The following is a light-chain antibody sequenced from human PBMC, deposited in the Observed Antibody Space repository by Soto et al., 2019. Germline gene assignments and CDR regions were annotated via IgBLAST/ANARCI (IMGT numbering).Light chain of an antibody. CDR1: QTVSTY. CDR3: QQYYNSPLT. J-gene: IGKJ1*01. V-gene: IGKV3-20*01. Sequence: ETVLTQSPGTLSSSPGERATLSCRASQTVSTYLAWYQQKTGRAPRLLVFGASSRATGVPVRFSGSRSGTDFTLTISGLEPEDFALYYCQQYYNSPLTFGQGTKVESK. CDR2: GAS.